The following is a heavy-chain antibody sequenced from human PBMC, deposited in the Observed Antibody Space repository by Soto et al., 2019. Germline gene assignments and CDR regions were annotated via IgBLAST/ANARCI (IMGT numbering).Heavy chain of an antibody. J-gene: IGHJ4*02. V-gene: IGHV3-30-3*01. CDR3: AKDMFRGVPAYFDY. D-gene: IGHD3-10*01. Sequence: QVQLVESGGGVVQPGRSLRLSCAASGFNFYYYEMHWVRQAPGKGLEWVAVTSPDAAIKLYAESVKGRFTISRDNSKSTLFLQMDSLRADDTAVYFCAKDMFRGVPAYFDYWGQGTLVTVSS. CDR1: GFNFYYYE. CDR2: TSPDAAIK.